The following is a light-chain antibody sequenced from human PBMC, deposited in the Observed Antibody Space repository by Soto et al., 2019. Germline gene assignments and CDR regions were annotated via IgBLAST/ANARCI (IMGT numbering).Light chain of an antibody. CDR2: AAS. V-gene: IGKV1-39*01. Sequence: DIQMTQSPSSLSASVGDRVTITCRASQNIRNYLVWYQQKADKAPNLLIYAASSLQSGVPSRFSGSGSGTDFTRTISSLQPEDFATDYCQQTYSIPLTFGQGTKVDI. CDR1: QNIRNY. CDR3: QQTYSIPLT. J-gene: IGKJ1*01.